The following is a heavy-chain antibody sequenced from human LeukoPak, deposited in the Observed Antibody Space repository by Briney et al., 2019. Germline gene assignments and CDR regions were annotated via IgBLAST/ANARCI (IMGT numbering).Heavy chain of an antibody. CDR2: IKQDGSEK. V-gene: IGHV3-7*01. CDR1: GFTFSNYW. CDR3: ARSRGDY. J-gene: IGHJ4*02. D-gene: IGHD3-10*01. Sequence: PGGSLRLSCAASGFTFSNYWMNWVRQAPGKGLEWVANIKQDGSEKYYVDSVKGRFTISRDNAKNSLYLQMNSLRAEDTAVYYCARSRGDYWGQGTLVTVSS.